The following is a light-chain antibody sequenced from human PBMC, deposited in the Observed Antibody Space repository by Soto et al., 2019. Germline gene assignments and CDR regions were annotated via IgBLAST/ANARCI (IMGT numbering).Light chain of an antibody. V-gene: IGKV3-11*01. Sequence: EIELTQSPATLSLSPGETAPLSCRASQNVDKFFAWYQQRPGQPPRLLLFDSSNRATGVPVRFSGSGSGTVFTLPIGSLEPEDSAVYYCQQRKNWPPITFGQGTRLEIK. CDR1: QNVDKF. CDR2: DSS. J-gene: IGKJ5*01. CDR3: QQRKNWPPIT.